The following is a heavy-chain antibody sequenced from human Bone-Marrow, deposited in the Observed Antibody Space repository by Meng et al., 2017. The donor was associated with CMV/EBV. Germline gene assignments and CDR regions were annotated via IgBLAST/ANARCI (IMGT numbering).Heavy chain of an antibody. CDR3: ARGLNRVTRGVYGMDV. Sequence: GESLKISCAASGFTFSSYAMHWVRQAPGKGLEWVAVISYDGSNKYYADSVKGRFTISRDNSKTTLYLQMNSLRAEDTAVYYCARGLNRVTRGVYGMDVWGQGTTVTVSS. CDR2: ISYDGSNK. CDR1: GFTFSSYA. D-gene: IGHD4-11*01. J-gene: IGHJ6*02. V-gene: IGHV3-30*14.